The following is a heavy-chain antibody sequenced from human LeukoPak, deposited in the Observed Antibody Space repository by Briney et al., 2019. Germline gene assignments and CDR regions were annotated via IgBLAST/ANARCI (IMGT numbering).Heavy chain of an antibody. V-gene: IGHV3-66*01. CDR1: GFTSSSYA. CDR2: IYSGGST. CDR3: ARGSDYYYYGMDV. J-gene: IGHJ6*02. Sequence: GGSLRLSCAASGFTSSSYAMSWVRQAPGKGLEWVSVIYSGGSTYYADSVKGRFTISRDNSKNTLYLQMNSLRAEDTAVYYCARGSDYYYYGMDVWGQGTTVTVSS. D-gene: IGHD1-26*01.